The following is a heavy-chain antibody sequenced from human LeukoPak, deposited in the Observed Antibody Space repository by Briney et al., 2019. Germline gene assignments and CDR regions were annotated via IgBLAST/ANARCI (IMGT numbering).Heavy chain of an antibody. Sequence: QPGGSLRLSCAASGFTFSSYAMSWVRQALGKGLEWVSAISGSGGSTYYADSVKGRFTISRDNSKNTLYLQMNSLRAEDTAVYYCAKDWDQLRSGHFGYWGQGTLVTVSS. J-gene: IGHJ4*02. V-gene: IGHV3-23*01. D-gene: IGHD2-2*01. CDR3: AKDWDQLRSGHFGY. CDR2: ISGSGGST. CDR1: GFTFSSYA.